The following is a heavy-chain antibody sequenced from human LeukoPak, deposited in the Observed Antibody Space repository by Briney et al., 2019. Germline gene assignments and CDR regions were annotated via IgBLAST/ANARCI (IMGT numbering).Heavy chain of an antibody. D-gene: IGHD6-13*01. CDR1: GYTFTSYY. Sequence: ASVKVSCKASGYTFTSYYMHWVRQAPGQGLEWMGIINPSGGSTSYAQKFQGRVTMPSDTSTSTVHMEQTSMRAEGTAVYYCARSWVGQQLVEWDYWGQGTLVTVSS. CDR3: ARSWVGQQLVEWDY. CDR2: INPSGGST. J-gene: IGHJ4*02. V-gene: IGHV1-46*01.